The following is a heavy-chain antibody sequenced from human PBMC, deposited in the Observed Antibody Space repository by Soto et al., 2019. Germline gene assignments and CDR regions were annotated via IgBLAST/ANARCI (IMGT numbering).Heavy chain of an antibody. CDR2: IYSGGST. J-gene: IGHJ4*02. CDR1: GFTVSSNY. Sequence: GGSLRLSCAASGFTVSSNYMSWVRQAPGKGLEWVSVIYSGGSTYYADSVKGRSTISRDNSKNTLSLRMISLRTEDTSVYYCAKEAPGGWHFFDTWGQGTLVTVSS. D-gene: IGHD6-19*01. V-gene: IGHV3-53*05. CDR3: AKEAPGGWHFFDT.